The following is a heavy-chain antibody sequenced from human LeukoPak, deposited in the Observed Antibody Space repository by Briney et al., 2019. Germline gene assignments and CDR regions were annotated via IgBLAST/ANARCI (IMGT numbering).Heavy chain of an antibody. D-gene: IGHD5-18*01. V-gene: IGHV4-39*01. CDR1: GGSISGTSYY. J-gene: IGHJ4*02. CDR3: ARLGYTYGRTGYFDF. Sequence: SETLSLTCTGSGGSISGTSYYWGWMRQPPGKGLEWIGNVYYSGSAYYNPSLKSRVTMSVDTSKNQFSLKLSSVTAADTAVFYCARLGYTYGRTGYFDFWGQGTLVTVSS. CDR2: VYYSGSA.